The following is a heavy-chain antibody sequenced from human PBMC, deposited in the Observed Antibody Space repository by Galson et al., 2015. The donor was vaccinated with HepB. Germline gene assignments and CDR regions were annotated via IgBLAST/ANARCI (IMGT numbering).Heavy chain of an antibody. CDR1: GGSFSGYY. J-gene: IGHJ4*02. CDR3: AVRRNSTGYYFDY. CDR2: INHSGST. V-gene: IGHV4-34*01. D-gene: IGHD2/OR15-2a*01. Sequence: ETLSLTCAVYGGSFSGYYWSWIRQPPGKGLEWIGEINHSGSTNYNPSLKSRVTISVDTSKNQFSLKLSSVTAADTAVYYCAVRRNSTGYYFDYWGQGTLVTVSS.